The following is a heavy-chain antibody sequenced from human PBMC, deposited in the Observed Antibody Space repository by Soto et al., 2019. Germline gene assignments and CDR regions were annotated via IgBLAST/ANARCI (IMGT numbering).Heavy chain of an antibody. CDR3: AALLGHCSGGTCFFSWFDP. D-gene: IGHD2-15*01. Sequence: SDTLSLTCTVSGGSISSESYFRGWVRQPSGKGLEWVGTISYSGSPFFNPSLKGRATLSVDTSKNQFSLRLSAVTAADSAVYFCAALLGHCSGGTCFFSWFDPWRQGSLVTVSS. V-gene: IGHV4-39*01. CDR1: GGSISSESYF. CDR2: ISYSGSP. J-gene: IGHJ5*02.